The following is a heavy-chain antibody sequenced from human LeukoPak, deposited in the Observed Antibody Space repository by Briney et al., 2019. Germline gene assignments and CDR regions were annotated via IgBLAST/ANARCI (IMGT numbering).Heavy chain of an antibody. Sequence: SGPTLVNPTQTLTLTCTFSGLSLTTNKMCVSWIRQPPGKALEWLARIDWDDDKYYSTSLKTRLTISKDTSKNQVVLTMTNMDPVDTATYYCARIIAGPDFFDYWGQGTLVTVSS. CDR2: IDWDDDK. CDR1: GLSLTTNKMC. J-gene: IGHJ4*02. D-gene: IGHD2-21*01. CDR3: ARIIAGPDFFDY. V-gene: IGHV2-70*11.